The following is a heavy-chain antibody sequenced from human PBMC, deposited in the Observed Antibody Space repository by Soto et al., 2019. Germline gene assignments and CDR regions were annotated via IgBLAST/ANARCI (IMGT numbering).Heavy chain of an antibody. CDR2: IWYDGSNK. J-gene: IGHJ4*02. V-gene: IGHV3-33*01. CDR3: ARDTAPYYYGSGSNFDY. Sequence: PGGSLRLSCAASGFTFSSYGMHWVRQAPGKGLEWVAVIWYDGSNKYYADSVKGRFTISRDNSKNTLYLQMNSLRAEDTAVYYCARDTAPYYYGSGSNFDYWGQGTLVTVSS. CDR1: GFTFSSYG. D-gene: IGHD3-10*01.